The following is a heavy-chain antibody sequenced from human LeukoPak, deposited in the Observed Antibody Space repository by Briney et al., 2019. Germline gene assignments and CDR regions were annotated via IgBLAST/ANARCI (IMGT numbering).Heavy chain of an antibody. CDR1: GFTFSSSG. CDR3: AKEAYSSGWYWLDY. J-gene: IGHJ4*02. Sequence: GGSLRLSCAASGFTFSSSGMHWVRQAPGKGLEWVAFIRYDGSNKYYADSVKGRFTISRDNSKNTLYLQMNSLRAEDTAVYYCAKEAYSSGWYWLDYWGQGTLVTVSS. CDR2: IRYDGSNK. V-gene: IGHV3-30*02. D-gene: IGHD6-19*01.